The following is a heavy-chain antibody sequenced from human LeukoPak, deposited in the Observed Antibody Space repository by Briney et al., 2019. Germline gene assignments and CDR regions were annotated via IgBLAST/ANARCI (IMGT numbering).Heavy chain of an antibody. CDR3: AKSGRNYYGFDY. J-gene: IGHJ4*02. V-gene: IGHV3-30*18. Sequence: PGRSLRLSCAASGFTFNNYGMHWVRQAPGKGLEWVTVISYDGSNKYYADAVKGRFTISRDNSKNTLYLQMNSLRAEDTAVYYCAKSGRNYYGFDYWGQGTLVTVSS. CDR2: ISYDGSNK. CDR1: GFTFNNYG. D-gene: IGHD3-10*01.